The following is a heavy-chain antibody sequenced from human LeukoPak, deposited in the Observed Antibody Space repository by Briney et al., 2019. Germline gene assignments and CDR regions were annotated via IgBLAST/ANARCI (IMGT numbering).Heavy chain of an antibody. V-gene: IGHV3-30*01. CDR2: ISSGGTYE. CDR1: GFTFSNYA. J-gene: IGHJ4*02. Sequence: QTGGSLRLSCAASGFTFSNYAMHWVRQAPGKGLEWVSLISSGGTYEYYADSVKGRITISRDNSKNTLYLQLNSLRAEDTAVYYCARDSTYYYDSGSSGPHYFDNWGQGTLVTVSS. D-gene: IGHD3-10*01. CDR3: ARDSTYYYDSGSSGPHYFDN.